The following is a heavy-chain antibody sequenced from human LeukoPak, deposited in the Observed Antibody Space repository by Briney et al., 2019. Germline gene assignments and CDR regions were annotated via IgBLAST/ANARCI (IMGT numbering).Heavy chain of an antibody. Sequence: GASVKVPCKASGYTFTSYGISWVRQAPGQRLEWMGWISAYNGKTNYVQKLQGRVTITTDTSTSTAYMELRSLRSDETAVYYCARVVTIFGVVKRYYYYMDVRGKGTTVTVSS. V-gene: IGHV1-18*01. CDR1: GYTFTSYG. CDR3: ARVVTIFGVVKRYYYYMDV. D-gene: IGHD3-3*01. J-gene: IGHJ6*03. CDR2: ISAYNGKT.